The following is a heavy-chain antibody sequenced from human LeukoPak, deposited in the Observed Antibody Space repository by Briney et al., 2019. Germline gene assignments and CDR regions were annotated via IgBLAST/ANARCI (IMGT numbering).Heavy chain of an antibody. J-gene: IGHJ4*02. CDR3: AKDSTGIAARRSPDY. CDR1: GFAFNTYG. V-gene: IGHV3-30*02. CDR2: IRYDGSNK. Sequence: GGSLRLSCATFGFAFNTYGMHWVRQAPGKGLEWVAFIRYDGSNKYYADSVKGRFTISRDNSKNTLYLQMNSLRAEDTAVYYCAKDSTGIAARRSPDYWGQGTLVTVSS. D-gene: IGHD6-6*01.